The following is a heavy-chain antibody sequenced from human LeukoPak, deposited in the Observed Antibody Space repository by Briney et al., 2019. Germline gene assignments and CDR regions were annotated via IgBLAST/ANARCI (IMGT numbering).Heavy chain of an antibody. CDR3: ARRDISSGWSFDY. V-gene: IGHV4-4*07. CDR1: GGSISNYH. CDR2: IHTSEST. J-gene: IGHJ4*02. Sequence: PSETLSLTCTVSGGSISNYHWSWIRQPAGKGLEWIGQIHTSESTNYNPPLKSRVSMSIDTTEDQVSLTIRSVTAADTAFYYCARRDISSGWSFDYWGQGTLVTVSS. D-gene: IGHD6-19*01.